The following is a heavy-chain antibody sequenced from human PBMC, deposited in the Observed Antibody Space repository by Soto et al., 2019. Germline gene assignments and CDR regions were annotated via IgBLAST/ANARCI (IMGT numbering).Heavy chain of an antibody. Sequence: GGSLRLSCAASGFTFDDYAMHWVRQAPGKGLEWVSGISWNSGSIGYADSVKGRFTISRDNAKNSLYLQMNSLRAEDTALYYCAKVNVGSSGIDAFDIWGQGTMVTVSS. J-gene: IGHJ3*02. D-gene: IGHD6-25*01. CDR1: GFTFDDYA. CDR2: ISWNSGSI. CDR3: AKVNVGSSGIDAFDI. V-gene: IGHV3-9*01.